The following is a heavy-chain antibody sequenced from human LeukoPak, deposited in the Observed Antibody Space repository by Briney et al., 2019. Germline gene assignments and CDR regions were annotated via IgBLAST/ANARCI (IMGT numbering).Heavy chain of an antibody. CDR3: AKPYDSSGYYKSSAFDI. V-gene: IGHV3-23*01. D-gene: IGHD3-22*01. CDR2: ISGSGGST. J-gene: IGHJ3*02. CDR1: GFTFSNAW. Sequence: GGSLRLSCAASGFTFSNAWMSWVRQAPGKGLEWVSGISGSGGSTYYADSVKGRFTISRDNSKNTLYLQMHSLRAEDTAVYYCAKPYDSSGYYKSSAFDIWGQGTMVTVSS.